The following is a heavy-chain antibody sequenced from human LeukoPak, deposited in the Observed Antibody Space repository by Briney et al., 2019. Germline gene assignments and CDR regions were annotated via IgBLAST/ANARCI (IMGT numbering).Heavy chain of an antibody. D-gene: IGHD3-9*01. CDR1: GGSISSSSYY. CDR2: IYYSGRT. V-gene: IGHV4-39*07. Sequence: SETLSLTCTVSGGSISSSSYYWGWIRQPPGKGLEWIGTIYYSGRTSYNPSLKSRVTISVDASKNQFSLNLSSVTAADTAVYYCAREWYDILTGHDHYFDYWGQGTLITVSS. CDR3: AREWYDILTGHDHYFDY. J-gene: IGHJ4*02.